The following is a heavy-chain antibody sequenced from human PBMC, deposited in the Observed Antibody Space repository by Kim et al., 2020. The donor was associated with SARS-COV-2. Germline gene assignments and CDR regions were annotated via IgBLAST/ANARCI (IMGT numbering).Heavy chain of an antibody. CDR1: GFTVSSNY. CDR2: IYSGGST. D-gene: IGHD3-22*01. J-gene: IGHJ4*02. CDR3: ARNSYYYDSSGYYYSYFDY. V-gene: IGHV3-53*04. Sequence: GGSLRLSCAASGFTVSSNYMSWVRQAPGKGLEWVSVIYSGGSTYYADSVKGRFTISRHNSKNTLYLQMNSLRAEDTAVYYCARNSYYYDSSGYYYSYFDYGGQGTLVTVSS.